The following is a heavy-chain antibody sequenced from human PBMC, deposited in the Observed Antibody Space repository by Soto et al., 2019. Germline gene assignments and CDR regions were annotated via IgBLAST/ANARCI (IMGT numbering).Heavy chain of an antibody. CDR1: GFSFSTYG. CDR3: AKSSLGYDSSGFQYWFFDL. Sequence: QVQLVESGGGVVQPGRSLRLSCATSGFSFSTYGMHWVRQAPGKGLEWVAVISYDGGIKYYADSVKGRFAISRDNPKNTLYLQVNSLIPEDTAVYYCAKSSLGYDSSGFQYWFFDLWGRGTLVTVSS. V-gene: IGHV3-30*18. D-gene: IGHD3-22*01. J-gene: IGHJ2*01. CDR2: ISYDGGIK.